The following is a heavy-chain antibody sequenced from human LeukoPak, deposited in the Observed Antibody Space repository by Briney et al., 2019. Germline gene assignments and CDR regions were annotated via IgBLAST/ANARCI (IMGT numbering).Heavy chain of an antibody. V-gene: IGHV3-48*01. J-gene: IGHJ4*02. CDR1: GFTFSSYE. CDR2: ISSSGSTI. Sequence: PGGSLRLSCAASGFTFSSYEMNWVRQAPGKGLEWVSYISSSGSTIYYADSVKGRFTISRDNSKNTLYLQMNSLRAKDTAVYYCARDSGYSGYDYTPIDYWGQGTLVTVSS. D-gene: IGHD5-12*01. CDR3: ARDSGYSGYDYTPIDY.